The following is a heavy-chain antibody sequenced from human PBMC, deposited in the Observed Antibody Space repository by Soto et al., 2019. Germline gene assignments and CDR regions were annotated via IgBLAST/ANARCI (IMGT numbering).Heavy chain of an antibody. V-gene: IGHV4-31*02. D-gene: IGHD6-13*01. J-gene: IGHJ5*02. CDR1: GGSISSGGYY. CDR2: IYYSGST. Sequence: SETLSLTCTVSGGSISSGGYYWGWIRQHPGKGLEWIGYIYYSGSTYYNPSLKSRVTISVDTSKNQFSLKLSSVTAADTAVYYCARNIAAAGTTFDPWGQGTLVTVSS. CDR3: ARNIAAAGTTFDP.